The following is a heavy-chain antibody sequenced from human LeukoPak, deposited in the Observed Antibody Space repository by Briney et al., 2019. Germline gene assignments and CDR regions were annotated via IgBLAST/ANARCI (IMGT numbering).Heavy chain of an antibody. CDR1: GYTFTGYY. D-gene: IGHD5-12*01. Sequence: ASVKVSCKASGYTFTGYYMYWVRQAPGQGLEWMGGIIPIFGTANYAQKFQGRVTITADESTSTAYMELSSLRSEDTAVYYCASLSGRYSGYPGYFQHWGQGTLVTVSS. CDR3: ASLSGRYSGYPGYFQH. J-gene: IGHJ1*01. CDR2: IIPIFGTA. V-gene: IGHV1-69*13.